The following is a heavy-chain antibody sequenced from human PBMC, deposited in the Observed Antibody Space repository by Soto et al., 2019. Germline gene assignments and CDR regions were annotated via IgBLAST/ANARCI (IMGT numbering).Heavy chain of an antibody. Sequence: QVQLVQSGAEVKKPGYSVKVSCKASGGTFSSYAISWVRQAPGQGLEWMGGIIPIFGTANYAQKFQGRVTITADESTSTAYMELSSLRSDDTAVYYCARDKVRGDWYFQHWGQVTLVTVSS. V-gene: IGHV1-69*01. D-gene: IGHD3-10*01. CDR3: ARDKVRGDWYFQH. J-gene: IGHJ1*01. CDR1: GGTFSSYA. CDR2: IIPIFGTA.